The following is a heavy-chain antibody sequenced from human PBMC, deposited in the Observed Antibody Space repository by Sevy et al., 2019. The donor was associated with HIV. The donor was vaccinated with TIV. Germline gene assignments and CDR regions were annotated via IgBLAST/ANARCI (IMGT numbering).Heavy chain of an antibody. CDR2: IHYTGGT. CDR1: DGSFTSSDYY. CDR3: ASKRGYNDGPFDY. J-gene: IGHJ4*02. Sequence: SETLSLTCTVSDGSFTSSDYYWSWIRQPPGEGLEWIGYIHYTGGTYYNPFLKSRVAMSVDTSEKQFSLKLSFLTAADTAVYYCASKRGYNDGPFDYWGQGTLVTVSS. D-gene: IGHD5-12*01. V-gene: IGHV4-30-4*01.